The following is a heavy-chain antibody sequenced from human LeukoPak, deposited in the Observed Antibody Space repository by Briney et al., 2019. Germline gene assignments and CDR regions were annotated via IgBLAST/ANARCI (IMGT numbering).Heavy chain of an antibody. J-gene: IGHJ6*04. CDR3: AELGITMIGGV. V-gene: IGHV3-48*03. Sequence: GGSLRLSCAASGFTFSSYAMSWVRQAPGKGLEWVSYISSSGSTIYYADSVKGRFTISRDNAKNSLYLQMNSLRAEDTAVYYSAELGITMIGGVWGKGTTVTISS. D-gene: IGHD3-10*02. CDR2: ISSSGSTI. CDR1: GFTFSSYA.